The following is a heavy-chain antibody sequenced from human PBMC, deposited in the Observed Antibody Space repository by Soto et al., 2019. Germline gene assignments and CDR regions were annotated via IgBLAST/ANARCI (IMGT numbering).Heavy chain of an antibody. V-gene: IGHV1-2*02. CDR2: INPNSGGT. J-gene: IGHJ6*02. CDR3: ARDRCSGGSCYHYYYGMDV. CDR1: GYTFTGYY. Sequence: XSVKVSCKASGYTFTGYYMHWVRQAPGQGLEWMGWINPNSGGTNYAQKFQGRVTMTRDTSISTAYMELSRLRSDDTAVYYCARDRCSGGSCYHYYYGMDVWGQGTTVTVSS. D-gene: IGHD2-15*01.